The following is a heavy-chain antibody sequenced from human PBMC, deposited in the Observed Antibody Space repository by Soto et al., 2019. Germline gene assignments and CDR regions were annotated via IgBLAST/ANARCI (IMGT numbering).Heavy chain of an antibody. J-gene: IGHJ4*02. CDR2: FSGSGGST. CDR1: GFTFSSYA. V-gene: IGHV3-23*01. D-gene: IGHD5-12*01. CDR3: ASGYDSSYFDY. Sequence: PGGSLRLSCAASGFTFSSYAMSWVRQAPGKGLEWVSGFSGSGGSTYYADSVKGRFTISRDNSKNTLYLQMNSLRAEDTAVYYCASGYDSSYFDYWGQGTLVTVSS.